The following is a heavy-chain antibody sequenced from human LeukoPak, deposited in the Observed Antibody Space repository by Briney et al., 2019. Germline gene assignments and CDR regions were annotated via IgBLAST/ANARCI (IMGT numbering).Heavy chain of an antibody. J-gene: IGHJ4*02. V-gene: IGHV1-2*02. CDR1: GYTFTGYY. Sequence: GASVKVSCKASGYTFTGYYMHWVRQAPGQGLEWMGRINPNSGGTNYAQKFQGRVTMTRDTSTSTAYMELSRLRSDDTAVYYCARDEEGRAARGLVNYWGQGTLVTVSS. D-gene: IGHD6-13*01. CDR2: INPNSGGT. CDR3: ARDEEGRAARGLVNY.